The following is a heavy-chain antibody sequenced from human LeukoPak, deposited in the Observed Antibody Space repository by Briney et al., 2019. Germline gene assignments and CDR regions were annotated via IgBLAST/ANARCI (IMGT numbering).Heavy chain of an antibody. V-gene: IGHV3-23*01. Sequence: GGSLRLSCAASGFTFSSYAMSWVRQAPGKGLEWVSAISGSGGSTYYADSVKGRFTISRDNSKSTLYLQMNSLRAEDTAVYYCAKLDTAMVTYLDYWGQGTLVTVSS. D-gene: IGHD5-18*01. J-gene: IGHJ4*02. CDR3: AKLDTAMVTYLDY. CDR1: GFTFSSYA. CDR2: ISGSGGST.